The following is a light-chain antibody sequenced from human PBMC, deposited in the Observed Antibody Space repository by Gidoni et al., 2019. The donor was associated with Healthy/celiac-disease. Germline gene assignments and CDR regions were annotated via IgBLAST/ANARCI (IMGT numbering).Light chain of an antibody. V-gene: IGKV3-11*01. J-gene: IGKJ4*01. Sequence: EIVLTQSPATLFLSTGERATLSCRASQSVSSYLAWYQHKPGQAPRLLIYDASHRATGIPARFSGSGSVTDFTLTISSLEPEDFAVYYCQQRSNWLTFGGGTKVEIK. CDR2: DAS. CDR1: QSVSSY. CDR3: QQRSNWLT.